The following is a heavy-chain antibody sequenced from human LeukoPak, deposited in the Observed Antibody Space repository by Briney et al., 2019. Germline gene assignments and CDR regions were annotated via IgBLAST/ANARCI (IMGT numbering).Heavy chain of an antibody. CDR3: ARGPRRARTYYYDSSGYYPEYFQH. Sequence: ASVKVSCKASGYTFTGYYMHWVRQAPGQGLEWMGIINPSGGSTNYAQKFQGRVTMTRDTSTSTVYMELSSLRSEDTAVYYCARGPRRARTYYYDSSGYYPEYFQHWGQGTLVTVSS. J-gene: IGHJ1*01. D-gene: IGHD3-22*01. V-gene: IGHV1-46*01. CDR1: GYTFTGYY. CDR2: INPSGGST.